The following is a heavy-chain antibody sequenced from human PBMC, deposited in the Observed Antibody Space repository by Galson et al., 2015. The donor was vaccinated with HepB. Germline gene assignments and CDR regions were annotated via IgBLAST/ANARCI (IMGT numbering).Heavy chain of an antibody. Sequence: SVTVSCKASGYTFTTYGVNWVRQAPGQGLEWMGWINTNTGNPTYAQGFTGRFVFSLDTSVSTAYLQISSLKAEDTAVYYCARVPTGSSWYSYYFDYWGQGTLVTVSS. J-gene: IGHJ4*02. CDR2: INTNTGNP. CDR1: GYTFTTYG. D-gene: IGHD6-13*01. CDR3: ARVPTGSSWYSYYFDY. V-gene: IGHV7-4-1*02.